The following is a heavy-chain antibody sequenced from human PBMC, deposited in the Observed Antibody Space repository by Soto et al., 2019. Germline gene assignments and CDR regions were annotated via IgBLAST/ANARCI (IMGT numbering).Heavy chain of an antibody. CDR2: IIPMLGIA. V-gene: IGHV1-69*01. Sequence: QVQLVQSGAEVKKPGSSVKVSCQASGGSFSDYAISWVRQPPGQGLERVGGIIPMLGIADNAQKFQGRVISTADEYTSTVYMELSSLRSEDTAVYYCARDGDYYDSSGFQRDYHYYGMDVWGQGTTVTVAS. J-gene: IGHJ6*02. CDR1: GGSFSDYA. CDR3: ARDGDYYDSSGFQRDYHYYGMDV. D-gene: IGHD3-22*01.